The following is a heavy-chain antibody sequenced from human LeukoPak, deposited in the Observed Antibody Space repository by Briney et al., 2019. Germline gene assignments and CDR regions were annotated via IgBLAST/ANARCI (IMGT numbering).Heavy chain of an antibody. CDR3: ARGAVAGNLGYDY. CDR1: GGSISSSSYY. Sequence: SETLSLTCTVSGGSISSSSYYWGWIRQPPGKGLEWIGYIYYSGSTYYNPSLKSRVTISVDTSKNQFSLKLSSVTAADTAVYYCARGAVAGNLGYDYWGQGTLVTVSS. J-gene: IGHJ4*02. V-gene: IGHV4-31*03. CDR2: IYYSGST. D-gene: IGHD6-19*01.